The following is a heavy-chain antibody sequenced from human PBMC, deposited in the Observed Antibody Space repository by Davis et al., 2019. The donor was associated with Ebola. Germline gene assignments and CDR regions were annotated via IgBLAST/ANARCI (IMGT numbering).Heavy chain of an antibody. D-gene: IGHD4-17*01. Sequence: GRSLRLSCAASGFMFSNYATNWVRQAPGKGLEWVSVISNRGGRTYYADSVKGRFTISRDNSVDTLYLEMNSLSTDDTAVYYCAKDQDYGDYFDYWGQGAPVTVSS. CDR1: GFMFSNYA. CDR3: AKDQDYGDYFDY. V-gene: IGHV3-23*01. J-gene: IGHJ4*02. CDR2: ISNRGGRT.